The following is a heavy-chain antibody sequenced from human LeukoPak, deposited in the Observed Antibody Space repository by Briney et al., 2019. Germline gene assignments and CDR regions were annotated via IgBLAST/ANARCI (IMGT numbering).Heavy chain of an antibody. CDR2: ISGRGDRT. D-gene: IGHD3-22*01. CDR3: AKEKDSSGYFDY. CDR1: GFSVTNNY. Sequence: GGSLRLSCAVSGFSVTNNYMSWVRQAPGKGLEWVSAISGRGDRTYYADSVKGRFTISRDNSRNTLYLQMNSLRAEDTAVYYCAKEKDSSGYFDYWGQGTLVIVSS. J-gene: IGHJ4*02. V-gene: IGHV3-23*01.